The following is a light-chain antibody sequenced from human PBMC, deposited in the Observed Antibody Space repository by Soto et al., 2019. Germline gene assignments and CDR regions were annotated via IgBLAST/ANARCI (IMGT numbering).Light chain of an antibody. CDR3: QVWESSNDHYV. Sequence: SYALTQPPSVSVAPGQTARINCGGNNIGSQSVHWYQQKPGQAPVLVVYDDSDRPSGIPERFSGSKSGNTATLTTSRVEAGDEADYYCQVWESSNDHYVFGTGTKVTVL. CDR2: DDS. V-gene: IGLV3-21*02. J-gene: IGLJ1*01. CDR1: NIGSQS.